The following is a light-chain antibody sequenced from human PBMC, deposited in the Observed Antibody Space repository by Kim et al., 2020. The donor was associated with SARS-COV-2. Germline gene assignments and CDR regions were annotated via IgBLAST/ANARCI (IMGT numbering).Light chain of an antibody. CDR2: DAS. V-gene: IGKV1-33*01. CDR1: QDISNY. Sequence: VGDRVTITCQASQDISNYLNWYQQKPGKAPKLLIYDASNLETGVPSRFSGSGSGTDFTFTISSLQPEDIATYYCQQYDNLPRALTFGGGTKVEIK. CDR3: QQYDNLPRALT. J-gene: IGKJ4*01.